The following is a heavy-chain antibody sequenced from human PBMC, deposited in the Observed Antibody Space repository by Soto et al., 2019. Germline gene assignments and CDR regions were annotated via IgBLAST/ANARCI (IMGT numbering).Heavy chain of an antibody. Sequence: QPGGSLRLSCAASGFTFSSYGMHWVRQAPGKGLEWVAVISYDGSNKYYADSVKGRFTISRDNSKNTLYLQMNSLRAEDTAVYYCAKARFGPRGGRHIYYYYYGMDVWGQGTTVTVSS. D-gene: IGHD3-10*01. V-gene: IGHV3-30*18. CDR3: AKARFGPRGGRHIYYYYYGMDV. CDR2: ISYDGSNK. J-gene: IGHJ6*02. CDR1: GFTFSSYG.